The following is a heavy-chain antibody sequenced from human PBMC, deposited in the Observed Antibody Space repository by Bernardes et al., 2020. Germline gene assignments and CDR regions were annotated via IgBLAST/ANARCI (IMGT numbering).Heavy chain of an antibody. CDR1: GFIFSAYS. V-gene: IGHV3-7*01. D-gene: IGHD3-22*01. CDR3: ARTFRNSDSSGYFYYFDY. J-gene: IGHJ4*02. CDR2: IKQDGSEK. Sequence: GGSLRLSCAASGFIFSAYSMTWVRQAPGKGLEGVANIKQDGSEKYYVDSVKGRFTISRDNAKNSMYLQMNSLRAEDTAVYYCARTFRNSDSSGYFYYFDYWGQGSLVTVSS.